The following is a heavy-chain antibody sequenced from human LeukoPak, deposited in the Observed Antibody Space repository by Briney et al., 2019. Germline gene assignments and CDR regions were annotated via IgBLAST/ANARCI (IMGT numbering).Heavy chain of an antibody. CDR2: IDRSGSNT. D-gene: IGHD1-1*01. Sequence: GGSLRLSCVVSGFNFFDYVMIWVRQAPGKGLEWVSSIDRSGSNTYYADFVKGQFTISRDNSRNTLFLKMNSLRAEDTAVYHCASKTGKTGTYDWGQGTLVTVSS. J-gene: IGHJ4*02. CDR3: ASKTGKTGTYD. CDR1: GFNFFDYV. V-gene: IGHV3-23*05.